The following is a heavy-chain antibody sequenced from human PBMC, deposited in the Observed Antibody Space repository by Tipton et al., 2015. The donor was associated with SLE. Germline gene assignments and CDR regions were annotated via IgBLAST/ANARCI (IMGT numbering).Heavy chain of an antibody. V-gene: IGHV4-31*02. Sequence: LRLSCAVSGGSIRTDNWWSWARQHPGKGLEWIGYIYYSGSTYYNPSLKSRVTISVDTSKNQFSLKLSSVTAADTAVYYCASMGPVKCLRGSYYFGNWGQGTLVSV. D-gene: IGHD4-23*01. CDR1: GGSIRTDNW. CDR2: IYYSGST. J-gene: IGHJ4*02. CDR3: ASMGPVKCLRGSYYFGN.